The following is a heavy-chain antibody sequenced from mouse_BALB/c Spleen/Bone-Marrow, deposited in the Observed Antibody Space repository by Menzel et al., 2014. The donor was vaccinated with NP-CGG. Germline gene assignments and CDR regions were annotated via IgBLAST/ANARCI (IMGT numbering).Heavy chain of an antibody. V-gene: IGHV7-3*02. J-gene: IGHJ2*01. CDR1: GFTLTDYY. CDR3: ARDKGRVFFDY. Sequence: EVQLVESGGGLVRPGGSLRLSCATSGFTLTDYYMNWVRQPPGKALERLGFIRNKANGYTTEYSASVKGRFTISRDNSQNILYLQMNTLRAEDSAAYYCARDKGRVFFDYWGQGTTLTVSS. CDR2: IRNKANGYTT.